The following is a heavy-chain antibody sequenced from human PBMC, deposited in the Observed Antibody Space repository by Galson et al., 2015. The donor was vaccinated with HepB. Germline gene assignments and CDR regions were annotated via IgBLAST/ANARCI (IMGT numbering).Heavy chain of an antibody. CDR1: GFTFSSYW. D-gene: IGHD3-10*01. CDR3: ARVEGSGSYYSGYYYGMDV. J-gene: IGHJ6*02. Sequence: SLRLSCAASGFTFSSYWMSWVRQAPGKGLEWVANIKQEGSEKYYVDSVKGRFTISRDNAKNSLYLQMNSLRAEDTAVYYCARVEGSGSYYSGYYYGMDVWGQGTTVTVSS. V-gene: IGHV3-7*01. CDR2: IKQEGSEK.